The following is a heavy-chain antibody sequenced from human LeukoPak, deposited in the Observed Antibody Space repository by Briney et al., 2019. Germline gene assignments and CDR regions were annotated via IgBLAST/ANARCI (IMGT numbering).Heavy chain of an antibody. CDR2: KNPNSGNT. J-gene: IGHJ6*03. CDR1: GYTFTSYD. D-gene: IGHD1-14*01. Sequence: ASVKVSCKASGYTFTSYDINWVRQATGQGLEWMGWKNPNSGNTGYAQKFQGRVTITRNTSISTAYMELSSLRSEDTAVYYCARDLSGNYYYYYMDVWGKGTTVTVSS. V-gene: IGHV1-8*03. CDR3: ARDLSGNYYYYYMDV.